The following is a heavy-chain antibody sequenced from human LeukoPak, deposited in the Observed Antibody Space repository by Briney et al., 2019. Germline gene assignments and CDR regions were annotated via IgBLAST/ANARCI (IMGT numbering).Heavy chain of an antibody. CDR1: GYTFTRYY. CDR2: INPSGDST. V-gene: IGHV1-46*01. J-gene: IGHJ4*02. D-gene: IGHD4-23*01. Sequence: ASVKVSCKASGYTFTRYYIQWVRQAPAQALEGLGTINPSGDSTSYAQKFQGRDTMNRDTSTSTVYMELSSLTSEDTAVYYCARTPGYGGNSDYWGQGTLVTVSS. CDR3: ARTPGYGGNSDY.